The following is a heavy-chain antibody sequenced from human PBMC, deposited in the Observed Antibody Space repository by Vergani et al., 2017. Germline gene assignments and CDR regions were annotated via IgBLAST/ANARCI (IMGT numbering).Heavy chain of an antibody. V-gene: IGHV3-23*01. CDR1: GFTFSSYA. CDR3: AKARDPNCKGGNCYSYYYGLDL. Sequence: EVQLLESGGNLIQPGGSLRLSCGASGFTFSSYAMTWVRLAPGKGLQWVSAISGSGGNTFYTDSVKGRFTISRDNSKDTLYLQMNSLRVEDTAIYYCAKARDPNCKGGNCYSYYYGLDLWGQGTKVNVSS. D-gene: IGHD2-21*01. CDR2: ISGSGGNT. J-gene: IGHJ6*02.